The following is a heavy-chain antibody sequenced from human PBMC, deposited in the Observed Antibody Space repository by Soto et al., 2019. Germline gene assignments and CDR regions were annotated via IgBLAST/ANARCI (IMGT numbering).Heavy chain of an antibody. D-gene: IGHD3-16*01. CDR2: IYYSGST. CDR3: ARVGGYYYYYMDV. J-gene: IGHJ6*03. CDR1: GCSISSYY. V-gene: IGHV4-59*01. Sequence: SETLSLTCTVSGCSISSYYWSWIRQPPGKGLEWIGYIYYSGSTNYNPSLKSRVTISVDTSKNQFSLKLSSVTAADTAVYYCARVGGYYYYYMDVWGKGTTVTVSS.